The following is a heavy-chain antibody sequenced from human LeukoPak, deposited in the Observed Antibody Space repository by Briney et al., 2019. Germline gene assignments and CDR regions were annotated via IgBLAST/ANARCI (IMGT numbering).Heavy chain of an antibody. J-gene: IGHJ4*02. CDR2: INHSGNT. V-gene: IGHV4-34*01. CDR3: VRGLRRYSKAFPFDY. Sequence: PSETLSLTCAVYGGSFSDYYWSWIRQPPGKGLEWIGEINHSGNTIYNPSLKSRVTISVDTSKNQFSLRLSSVTAADTTVYYCVRGLRRYSKAFPFDYWGQGTLVTVSS. D-gene: IGHD5-18*01. CDR1: GGSFSDYY.